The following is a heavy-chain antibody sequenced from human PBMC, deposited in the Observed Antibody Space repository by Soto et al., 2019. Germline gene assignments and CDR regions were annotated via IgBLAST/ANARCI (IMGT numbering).Heavy chain of an antibody. CDR3: ARGGTRSADLPTY. CDR1: GDSLNNYY. V-gene: IGHV4-4*07. Sequence: VRLQESGPGLVEPSEPLSLTCSVSGDSLNNYYWSWIRQPAGKGLEWIGRIYSSGSANYNPSLKTRVTMSVDTSKNLVFLSVTSVTAADTAVYFCARGGTRSADLPTYWGQGIQVIVSS. CDR2: IYSSGSA. D-gene: IGHD1-1*01. J-gene: IGHJ4*02.